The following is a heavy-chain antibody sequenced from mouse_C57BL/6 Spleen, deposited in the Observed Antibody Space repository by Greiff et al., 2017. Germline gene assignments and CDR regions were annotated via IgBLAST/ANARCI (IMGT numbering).Heavy chain of an antibody. V-gene: IGHV5-12*01. J-gene: IGHJ2*02. CDR2: ISNGGGST. D-gene: IGHD1-1*01. Sequence: EVMLVESGGGLVQPGGSLQLSCAASGFTFSDYYMYWVRQTPEKRLEWVAYISNGGGSTYYPDTVKGRFTISRDNAKNTLYLQMSRLKSEDTAMYYCARDYYGSSYVGVFDYWGQGTSLTVSS. CDR1: GFTFSDYY. CDR3: ARDYYGSSYVGVFDY.